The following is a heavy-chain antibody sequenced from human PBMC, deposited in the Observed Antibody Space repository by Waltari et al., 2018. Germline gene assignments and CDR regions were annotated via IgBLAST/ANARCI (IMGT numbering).Heavy chain of an antibody. D-gene: IGHD7-27*01. CDR2: IYYSAST. CDR3: ARDGVWGGTDY. CDR1: GGSISSGDYY. V-gene: IGHV4-30-4*08. Sequence: QVQLQESGPGLVKPSQTLSLTCTVSGGSISSGDYYWSWIRQPPGKGLEWIGYIYYSASTYYKPYLKSRVTISVDTSKNQVSLKLTSVTAADTAVYYCARDGVWGGTDYWGQGTLVTVSS. J-gene: IGHJ4*02.